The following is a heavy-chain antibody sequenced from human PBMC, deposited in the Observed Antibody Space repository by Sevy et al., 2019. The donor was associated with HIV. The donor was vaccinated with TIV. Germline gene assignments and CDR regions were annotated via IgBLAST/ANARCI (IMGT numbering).Heavy chain of an antibody. CDR1: GGSISSYY. D-gene: IGHD3-10*01. CDR3: AAVRITMVRGVMDYYCHGMDL. CDR2: IYYSGST. J-gene: IGHJ6*02. Sequence: SETLSLTCTVSGGSISSYYWSWIRQPPGKGLEWIGYIYYSGSTNYNPSLKSRVTISVDTSKNQFSLKLSSVTAADTAVYYCAAVRITMVRGVMDYYCHGMDLWGQGTTVTVSS. V-gene: IGHV4-59*12.